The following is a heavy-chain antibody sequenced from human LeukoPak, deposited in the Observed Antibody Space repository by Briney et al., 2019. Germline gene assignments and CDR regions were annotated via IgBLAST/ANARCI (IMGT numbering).Heavy chain of an antibody. D-gene: IGHD1-14*01. Sequence: GGSLRLSCSDSGFTFSAYATFWVRQAPGKGLEYVSGINSNGGSSFYADSVKGRFTISRDNSKNTLYLQMSSLRAEDAGVYYWGKITSVTVGDCWGQGTRLTVSS. CDR3: GKITSVTVGDC. CDR1: GFTFSAYA. J-gene: IGHJ4*02. V-gene: IGHV3-64D*09. CDR2: INSNGGSS.